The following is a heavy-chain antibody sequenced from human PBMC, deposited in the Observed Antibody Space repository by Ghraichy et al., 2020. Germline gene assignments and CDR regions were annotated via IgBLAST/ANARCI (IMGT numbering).Heavy chain of an antibody. CDR1: GGSISSYY. CDR3: ARHSSGWYPDY. J-gene: IGHJ4*02. CDR2: IYTSGST. V-gene: IGHV4-4*09. D-gene: IGHD6-19*01. Sequence: SQTLSLTCTVSGGSISSYYWSWIRQPPGKGLEWIGYIYTSGSTNYNPSLKSRVTISVDTSKNQFSLKLSSVTAADTAVYYCARHSSGWYPDYWGQGTLVTVSS.